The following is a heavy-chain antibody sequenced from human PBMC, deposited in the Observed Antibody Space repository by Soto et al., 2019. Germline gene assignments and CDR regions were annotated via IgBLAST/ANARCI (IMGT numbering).Heavy chain of an antibody. CDR2: ISSSGGST. D-gene: IGHD3-22*01. V-gene: IGHV3-23*01. Sequence: EVQLLESGGDLIQPGGSLRLSCAASGFTFSSYAMSWVRQAPGKGLGWVSAISSSGGSTFYADSVKGRFTISRDNSRITLYLQMNSLRAEYTAIYYCAKYQPMTQPRPYFDYWGQGTLVTVSS. CDR1: GFTFSSYA. J-gene: IGHJ4*02. CDR3: AKYQPMTQPRPYFDY.